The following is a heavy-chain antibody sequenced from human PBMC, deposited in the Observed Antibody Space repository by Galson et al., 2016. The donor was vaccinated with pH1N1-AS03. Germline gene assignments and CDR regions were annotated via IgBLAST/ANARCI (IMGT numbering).Heavy chain of an antibody. V-gene: IGHV1-69*06. J-gene: IGHJ4*02. CDR1: GGTLNNYA. D-gene: IGHD3-10*01. Sequence: SVKVPCKASGGTLNNYAVNWVRQAPGQGLEWMGGISPIFGSANHTQKFQGRVTITADIFTNTAYMELSGLSSEDTAVYSCARGLTYHFGSGSVFWGQGTLVTVSS. CDR2: ISPIFGSA. CDR3: ARGLTYHFGSGSVF.